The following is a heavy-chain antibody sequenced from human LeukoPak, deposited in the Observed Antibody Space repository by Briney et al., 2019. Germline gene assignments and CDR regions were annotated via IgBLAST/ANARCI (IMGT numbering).Heavy chain of an antibody. CDR1: GGSISSYY. D-gene: IGHD2-2*03. V-gene: IGHV4-59*01. Sequence: SETLSLTCTVSGGSISSYYWSWIRQPPGKGLEWIGYIYYSGSTNYNPSLKSRVTISVDTSKNQFSLKLSSVTAADTAVYYCARVALGVDIVVVPAAMLVWFDPWGQGTLVTVSS. J-gene: IGHJ5*02. CDR3: ARVALGVDIVVVPAAMLVWFDP. CDR2: IYYSGST.